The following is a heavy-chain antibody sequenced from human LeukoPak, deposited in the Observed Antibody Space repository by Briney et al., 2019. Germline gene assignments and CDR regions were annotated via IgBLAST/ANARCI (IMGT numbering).Heavy chain of an antibody. V-gene: IGHV3-30*09. D-gene: IGHD3-10*01. CDR3: ARDFKRITMVRGVKGASGSFDI. CDR2: ISYDGSNK. CDR1: GFTFSSYA. J-gene: IGHJ3*02. Sequence: GGSLRLSCAASGFTFSSYAMHWVRQAPGKGLEWVAVISYDGSNKYYADSVKGRFAISRDNSKNTLYLQMNSLRAEDTAVYYCARDFKRITMVRGVKGASGSFDIWGQGTMVTVSP.